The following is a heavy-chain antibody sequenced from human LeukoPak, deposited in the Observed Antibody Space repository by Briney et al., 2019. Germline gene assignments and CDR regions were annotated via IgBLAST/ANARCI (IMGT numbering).Heavy chain of an antibody. D-gene: IGHD5-24*01. Sequence: SETLSLTCTVSGGSMSSYYWSWIRQPPGKGLEWIGYIYYSGSTKYNPSLKSRVTISVDTSKNQFSLKLSSVTAADTAVYYCARGARAGYNLEPFDYWGRGTLVTVSS. V-gene: IGHV4-59*08. CDR1: GGSMSSYY. J-gene: IGHJ4*02. CDR2: IYYSGST. CDR3: ARGARAGYNLEPFDY.